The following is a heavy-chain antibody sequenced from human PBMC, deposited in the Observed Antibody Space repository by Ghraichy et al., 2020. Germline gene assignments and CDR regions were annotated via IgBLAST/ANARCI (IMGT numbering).Heavy chain of an antibody. V-gene: IGHV4-59*01. Sequence: SETLSLTCTVSGGSISSYYWSWIRQPPGKGLEWIGYIYYSGSTNYNPSLKSRVTISVDTSKNQFSLKLSSVTAADTAVYYCARMDYYGSGYYYGMDVWGQGTTVTVSS. CDR3: ARMDYYGSGYYYGMDV. J-gene: IGHJ6*02. D-gene: IGHD3-10*01. CDR1: GGSISSYY. CDR2: IYYSGST.